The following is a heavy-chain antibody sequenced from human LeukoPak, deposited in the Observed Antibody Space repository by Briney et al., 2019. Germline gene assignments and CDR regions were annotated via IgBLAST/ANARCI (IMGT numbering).Heavy chain of an antibody. J-gene: IGHJ6*02. D-gene: IGHD3-3*01. Sequence: PSETLSLTCTVSGGSISSSGYYWGWIRQPPGKGLEWIGSIYYSGSTYYNPSLKSRVTISVDTSKNQFSLKLSSVTAADTAVYYCATYTHVLRFLEWLPPHYYGMDVWGQGTTVTVSS. CDR1: GGSISSSGYY. V-gene: IGHV4-39*01. CDR2: IYYSGST. CDR3: ATYTHVLRFLEWLPPHYYGMDV.